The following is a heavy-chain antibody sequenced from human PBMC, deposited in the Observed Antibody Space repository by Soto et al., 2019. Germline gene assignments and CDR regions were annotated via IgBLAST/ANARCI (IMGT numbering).Heavy chain of an antibody. Sequence: SETLSLTCTVSGASMSSGCYYWTWIRQSPGKGLEWIGYIYYSGSTYYNPSLESRVAISLDTSRRQFSLTLHSVTAADTAIYYCARDRHNNFFDPWGQGTLVTVSS. D-gene: IGHD6-6*01. V-gene: IGHV4-31*03. CDR3: ARDRHNNFFDP. CDR1: GASMSSGCYY. CDR2: IYYSGST. J-gene: IGHJ5*02.